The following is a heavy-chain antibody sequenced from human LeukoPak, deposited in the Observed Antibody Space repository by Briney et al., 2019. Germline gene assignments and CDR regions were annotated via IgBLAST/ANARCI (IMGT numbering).Heavy chain of an antibody. CDR1: GFTFSSYG. Sequence: GGSLRLSCAASGFTFSSYGMSWVRQAPGKGLEWVSGISGSGGSTYYADSVKGRFTISRDNAKNSLYLQMNSLRAEDTAVYYCARKGDSGSYLDFWGQGTLVTVSS. D-gene: IGHD1-26*01. V-gene: IGHV3-23*01. J-gene: IGHJ4*02. CDR2: ISGSGGST. CDR3: ARKGDSGSYLDF.